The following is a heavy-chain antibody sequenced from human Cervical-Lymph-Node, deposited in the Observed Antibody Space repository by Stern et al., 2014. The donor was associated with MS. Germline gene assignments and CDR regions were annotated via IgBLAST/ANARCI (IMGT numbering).Heavy chain of an antibody. Sequence: QVQLVQSGAEVKKPGSSVKVSCTASGGTFSSYAINWVRQAPGQGPEWMGGVIRIVGTANYAQKFQGRVTITADESTRTAYMELSSLRSEDTAVYYCARDRRHYDTSGGYYFDSWGQGTLVTVSS. J-gene: IGHJ4*02. CDR3: ARDRRHYDTSGGYYFDS. V-gene: IGHV1-69*01. CDR2: VIRIVGTA. D-gene: IGHD3-22*01. CDR1: GGTFSSYA.